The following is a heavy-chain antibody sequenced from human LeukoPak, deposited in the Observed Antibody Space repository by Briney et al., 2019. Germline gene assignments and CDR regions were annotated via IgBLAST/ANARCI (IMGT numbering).Heavy chain of an antibody. D-gene: IGHD6-13*01. J-gene: IGHJ5*02. V-gene: IGHV1-18*01. CDR2: ISAYNGNT. CDR3: ARDVSSSWPINKNWFDP. Sequence: ASVKVSCKASGYTFTSYGISWVRQAPGQGLEWMGWISAYNGNTNYAQKLQGRVTMTTDTSTSTAYMELRSLRSDDTAVYYCARDVSSSWPINKNWFDPWGRGTLVTVSS. CDR1: GYTFTSYG.